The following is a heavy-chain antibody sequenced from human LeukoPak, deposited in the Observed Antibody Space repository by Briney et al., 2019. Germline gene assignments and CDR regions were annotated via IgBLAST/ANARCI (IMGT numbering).Heavy chain of an antibody. CDR2: INPNSGGT. Sequence: GASVKVSCKASGYTFIGYYMHWVRQAPGQGLEWMGWINPNSGGTNYAQKFQDRVTMTRDTSISTVYMELSSLRSDDTAVYYCARTSALDYWGQGALVIVSS. J-gene: IGHJ4*02. CDR3: ARTSALDY. D-gene: IGHD2-15*01. CDR1: GYTFIGYY. V-gene: IGHV1-2*02.